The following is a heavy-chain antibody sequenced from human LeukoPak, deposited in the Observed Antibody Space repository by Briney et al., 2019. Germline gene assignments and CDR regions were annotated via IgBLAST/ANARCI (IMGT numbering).Heavy chain of an antibody. D-gene: IGHD3-3*01. CDR2: ISGSGGST. V-gene: IGHV3-23*01. Sequence: GGSLRLSCAASGFTFSSYAMSWVRQAPGKGLEWVSAISGSGGSTYYADSVKGRFTISRDNSKNTLYLQMNSLRAEDTAVYYCAKDPRWETIFGVVTSPYYYYGMDVWGQGTTVTVSS. CDR3: AKDPRWETIFGVVTSPYYYYGMDV. CDR1: GFTFSSYA. J-gene: IGHJ6*02.